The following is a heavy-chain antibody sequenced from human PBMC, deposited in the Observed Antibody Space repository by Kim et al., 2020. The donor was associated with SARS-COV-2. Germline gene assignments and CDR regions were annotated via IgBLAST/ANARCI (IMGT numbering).Heavy chain of an antibody. J-gene: IGHJ1*01. CDR2: INSDGSST. V-gene: IGHV3-74*01. D-gene: IGHD6-13*01. CDR3: ARDVSSSWYGINAEYFQH. CDR1: GFTFSSYW. Sequence: GGSLRLSCAASGFTFSSYWMHWVRQAPGKGLVWVSRINSDGSSTSYADSVKGRFTISRDNAKNTLYLQMNSLRAEDTAVYYCARDVSSSWYGINAEYFQHWGQGTLVTVSS.